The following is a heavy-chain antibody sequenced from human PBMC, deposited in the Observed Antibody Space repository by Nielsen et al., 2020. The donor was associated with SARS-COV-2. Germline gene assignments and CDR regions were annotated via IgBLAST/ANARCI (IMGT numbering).Heavy chain of an antibody. J-gene: IGHJ4*02. CDR2: INADNGNT. Sequence: WVRQAPGQRLEWMGWINADNGNTRYSQEFQGRVTLNRDTSASTAYMELSSLRAEDTAMYYCARHFSIATDHDYWGQGTLVTVSS. V-gene: IGHV1-3*03. D-gene: IGHD6-13*01. CDR3: ARHFSIATDHDY.